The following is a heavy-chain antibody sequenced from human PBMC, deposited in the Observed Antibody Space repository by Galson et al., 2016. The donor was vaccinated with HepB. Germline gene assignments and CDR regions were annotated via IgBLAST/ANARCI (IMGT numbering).Heavy chain of an antibody. V-gene: IGHV3-23*01. CDR1: GFTFSSYA. CDR2: ISGSGGST. CDR3: AKNGEGATLHEYWYFDL. Sequence: SPRLSCAASGFTFSSYAMSWVRQAPGKGLEWVSAISGSGGSTYYADSVKGRFTISRDNSKTTLYLQMNSLRAEDTAVYYCAKNGEGATLHEYWYFDLWGRGTLVTVSS. D-gene: IGHD1-26*01. J-gene: IGHJ2*01.